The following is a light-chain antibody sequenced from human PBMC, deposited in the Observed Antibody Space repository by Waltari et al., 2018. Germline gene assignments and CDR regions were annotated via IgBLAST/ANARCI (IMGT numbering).Light chain of an antibody. J-gene: IGKJ1*01. V-gene: IGKV1-39*01. CDR1: QSIGNY. CDR2: SAS. Sequence: DIQVTQSPSSLSAAVVDRVSTTCRATQSIGNYLNWYQQNPGKAPKLLIYSASSLQSGVPSRFSGSGSGTDFTLTITSLQPEDFAIYYCQETYSSPPSTFGQGTKVESK. CDR3: QETYSSPPST.